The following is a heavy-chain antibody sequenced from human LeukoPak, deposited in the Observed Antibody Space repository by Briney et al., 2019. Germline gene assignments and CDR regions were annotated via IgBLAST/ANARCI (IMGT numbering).Heavy chain of an antibody. CDR2: TYYRSKWYN. CDR1: GDSVSGNIVA. CDR3: AREARGVGFDY. Sequence: SQTLSLTCAISGDSVSGNIVAWNWIRQSPSRGLEWLGRTYYRSKWYNEYAVSVKSRLSISPDTSRNQFSLHLNSVTPEDTAVYYCAREARGVGFDYWGQGTLVTVSS. J-gene: IGHJ4*02. V-gene: IGHV6-1*01.